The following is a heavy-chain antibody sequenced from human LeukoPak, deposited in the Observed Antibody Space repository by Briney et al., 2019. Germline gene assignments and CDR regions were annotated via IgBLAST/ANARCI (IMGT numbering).Heavy chain of an antibody. CDR2: INHSGST. CDR3: ARGRYCSGGSCPRCFDL. CDR1: GFTFSSYS. D-gene: IGHD2-15*01. J-gene: IGHJ2*01. V-gene: IGHV4-34*01. Sequence: PGGSLRLSCAASGFTFSSYSMNWVRQPPGKGLEWVGEINHSGSTNYNPSLKGRVTISVDTSKNQFSLKLSSVTAADRAVYYGARGRYCSGGSCPRCFDLWGRGTLVTVSS.